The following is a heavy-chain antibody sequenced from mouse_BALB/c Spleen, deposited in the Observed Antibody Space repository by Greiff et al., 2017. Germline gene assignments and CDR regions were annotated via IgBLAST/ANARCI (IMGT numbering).Heavy chain of an antibody. V-gene: IGHV7-3*02. D-gene: IGHD4-1*01. CDR1: GFTFTDYY. CDR2: IRNKANGYTT. CDR3: VRDTGTRGYFDY. Sequence: EVKLVESGGGLVQPGGSLRLSCATSGFTFTDYYMSWVRQPPGKALEWLGFIRNKANGYTTEYSASVKGRFTISRDNSQSILYLQMNTLRAEDSATYYCVRDTGTRGYFDYWGQGTTLTVSS. J-gene: IGHJ2*01.